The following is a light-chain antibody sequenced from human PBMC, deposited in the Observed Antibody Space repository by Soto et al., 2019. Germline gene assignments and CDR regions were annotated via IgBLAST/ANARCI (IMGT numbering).Light chain of an antibody. CDR2: DAS. J-gene: IGKJ1*01. V-gene: IGKV1-5*01. CDR1: KSISSW. CDR3: QQYNSYSET. Sequence: DIQMTQSPSTLSASVGDRVTITCRASKSISSWLAWYQQKPGKAPKLLIYDASSLESGVPSRFSGSGSGTEFTLTISSLQPDDFATYYCQQYNSYSETFGQGTKVEI.